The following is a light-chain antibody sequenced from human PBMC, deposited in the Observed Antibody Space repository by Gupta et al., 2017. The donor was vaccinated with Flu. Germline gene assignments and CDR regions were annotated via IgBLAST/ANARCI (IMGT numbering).Light chain of an antibody. CDR2: WGS. CDR1: SGLRHSSSYNY. CDR3: KQAQAAPIT. J-gene: IGKJ5*01. V-gene: IGKV2-28*01. Sequence: ERATINSRSCSSGLRHSSSYNYLDWYQQKPGQAPQLLIYWGSSRASGVPDRFSGSGSGTDFTLKISRVKAEDVGVYYCKQAQAAPITFGQGTKLEIK.